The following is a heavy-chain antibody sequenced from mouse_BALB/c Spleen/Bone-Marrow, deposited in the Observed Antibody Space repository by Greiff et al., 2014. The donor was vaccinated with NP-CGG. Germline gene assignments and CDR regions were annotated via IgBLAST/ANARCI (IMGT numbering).Heavy chain of an antibody. D-gene: IGHD2-1*01. CDR3: ARGYGNYDYWYFDV. CDR1: GYSFTGYY. J-gene: IGHJ1*01. CDR2: INPYNGAT. Sequence: VQLQQSGSELVKPGASVKISCKASGYSFTGYYMHWVKQSHVKSLEWIGRINPYNGATSYNQNFKDKASLTVDKSSSTAYMGLHSLTSEDSAVYYCARGYGNYDYWYFDVWGAGTTVTVSS. V-gene: IGHV1-31*01.